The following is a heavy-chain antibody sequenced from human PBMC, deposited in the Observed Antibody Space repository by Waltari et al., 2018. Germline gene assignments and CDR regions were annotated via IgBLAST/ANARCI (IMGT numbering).Heavy chain of an antibody. CDR2: ISSSSSYI. V-gene: IGHV3-21*01. J-gene: IGHJ4*02. CDR1: GFTFSSYS. CDR3: ARGDHYYDSSGYLNY. Sequence: EVQLVESGGGLVKPGGSLRLSCAASGFTFSSYSMNWVRQAPGKGLEWVSSISSSSSYIYYADSVKGRFTIARDNAKNSLYLQMNSLRAEDTAVYYCARGDHYYDSSGYLNYWGQGTLVTVSS. D-gene: IGHD3-22*01.